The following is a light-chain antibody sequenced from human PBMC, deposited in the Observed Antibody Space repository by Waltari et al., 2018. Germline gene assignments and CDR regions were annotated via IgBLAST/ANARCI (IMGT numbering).Light chain of an antibody. CDR1: QSVGRS. CDR2: DAF. Sequence: EIVLTQSPGTLSLSPGERVTLSCRASQSVGRSLAWYQQRPDQAPRLLIYDAFTRATGVAERFSGSGAGTDVSLTISRLDPEDFAVYYCQMYVRLPVTFGQGTKVEIK. J-gene: IGKJ1*01. V-gene: IGKV3-20*01. CDR3: QMYVRLPVT.